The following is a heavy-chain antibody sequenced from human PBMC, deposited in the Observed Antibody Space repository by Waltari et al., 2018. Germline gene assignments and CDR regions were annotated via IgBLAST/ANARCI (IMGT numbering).Heavy chain of an antibody. CDR1: GYTFTSYD. J-gene: IGHJ5*02. V-gene: IGHV1-8*01. Sequence: QVQLVQSGAEVQKHGASVKVSCKASGYTFTSYDINWVRQATGQGLEWMGWMNPNSGNTGYAQKFQGRVTMTTDTSTSTAYMELRSLRSDDTAVYYCATAFEYSSSSEATWGQGTLVTVSS. CDR2: MNPNSGNT. D-gene: IGHD6-6*01. CDR3: ATAFEYSSSSEAT.